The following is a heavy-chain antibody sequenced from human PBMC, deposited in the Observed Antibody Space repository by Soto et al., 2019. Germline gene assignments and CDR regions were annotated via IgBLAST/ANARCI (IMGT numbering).Heavy chain of an antibody. V-gene: IGHV4-59*01. J-gene: IGHJ6*02. D-gene: IGHD4-17*01. CDR1: GGSISSYY. CDR2: IYYSGST. CDR3: ARDYGSGDYARYYGMDV. Sequence: QVQLQESGPGLVKPSETLSLTCTVSGGSISSYYWSWIRQPPGKGLEWIGYIYYSGSTNYNPSLKSRVIISVDTSKNQFSLNLSSVTAADTAVYYCARDYGSGDYARYYGMDVWGQGTTVTVSS.